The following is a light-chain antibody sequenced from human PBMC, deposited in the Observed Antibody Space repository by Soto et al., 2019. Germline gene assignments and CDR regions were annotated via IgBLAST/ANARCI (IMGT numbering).Light chain of an antibody. V-gene: IGLV2-14*01. Sequence: QSVLTQPASVSGSPGQSITISCTGISSDVGAYNYVSWYQQHPGKAPRLMIYDVTSRPSGVSNRFSGSKSGNTASLTISGLQAEDEADYYCTSYTSGSTYVFGTGTKVTVL. CDR3: TSYTSGSTYV. J-gene: IGLJ1*01. CDR2: DVT. CDR1: SSDVGAYNY.